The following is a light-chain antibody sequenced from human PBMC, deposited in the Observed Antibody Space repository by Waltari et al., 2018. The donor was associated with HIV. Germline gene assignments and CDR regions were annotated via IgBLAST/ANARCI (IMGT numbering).Light chain of an antibody. CDR2: EVN. J-gene: IGLJ3*02. CDR1: TSDIDIYNL. V-gene: IGLV2-23*02. CDR3: CSCSVTNSLWV. Sequence: SALTQAASVSASLGQSINISCTATTSDIDIYNLVSWYQHHPGKAPKLILYEVNKRPSGVSNRFSGSRSGNTTSLTITGLLADDEADYYCCSCSVTNSLWVFGGGTKVTVV.